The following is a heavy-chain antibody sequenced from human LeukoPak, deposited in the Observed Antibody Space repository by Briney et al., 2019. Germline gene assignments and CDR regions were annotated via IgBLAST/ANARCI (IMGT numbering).Heavy chain of an antibody. V-gene: IGHV1-18*01. CDR3: ARIGYCSSTSCHVAFDL. CDR2: ISAYNGNT. Sequence: ASVKVSCKASGYTFTSYGISWVRQAPGQGLEWMGWISAYNGNTNYAQKLQGRVTMTTDTSTSTAYMELRSLRSDDTAVYYCARIGYCSSTSCHVAFDLWGQGTMVTVSS. D-gene: IGHD2-2*01. CDR1: GYTFTSYG. J-gene: IGHJ3*01.